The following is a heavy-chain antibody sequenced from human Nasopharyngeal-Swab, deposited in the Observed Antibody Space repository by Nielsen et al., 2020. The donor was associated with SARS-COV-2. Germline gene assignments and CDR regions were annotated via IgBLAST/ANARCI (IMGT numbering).Heavy chain of an antibody. Sequence: GSLSLSCAASGFSFRTYWMTLVRQAPGKGLEWVANIKQDGSEKYYVDSVKGRFTVSRDNPKNLLYLQVNSLRAEDTAVYYCARQGVFVPAYFHQYYMDVWGKGTTVTVSS. V-gene: IGHV3-7*03. CDR2: IKQDGSEK. CDR1: GFSFRTYW. CDR3: ARQGVFVPAYFHQYYMDV. J-gene: IGHJ6*03. D-gene: IGHD3-16*02.